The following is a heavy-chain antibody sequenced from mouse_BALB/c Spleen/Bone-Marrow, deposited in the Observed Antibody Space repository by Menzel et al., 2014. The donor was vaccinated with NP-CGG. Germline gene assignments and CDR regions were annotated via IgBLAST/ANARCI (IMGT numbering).Heavy chain of an antibody. Sequence: VQLKQSGPELVEPGASVKMSCKASGYTFTSYIMHWVKQKPGQGLEWIGHINPYNDGTKYNEKFKGKATLTSDKSSSTAYMELSSLTSEDSAVYYCARRWLPYAMDYWGQGTSVTVSS. CDR1: GYTFTSYI. J-gene: IGHJ4*01. V-gene: IGHV1-14*01. CDR2: INPYNDGT. D-gene: IGHD2-3*01. CDR3: ARRWLPYAMDY.